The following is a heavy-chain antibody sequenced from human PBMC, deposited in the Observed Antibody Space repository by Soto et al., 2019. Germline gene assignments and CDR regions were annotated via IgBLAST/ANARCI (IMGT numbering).Heavy chain of an antibody. J-gene: IGHJ6*02. Sequence: SGPTLVNPTQTLTLTCAFSGVSLSTSGMCVSWIRQPPGKALEWLALIDWDDDKYYSTSLKTRLTISKDTSKNQVVLTMTNMDPVDTATYYCARIQASYYYYGMDVWGQGTTVTVSS. V-gene: IGHV2-70*01. CDR2: IDWDDDK. CDR3: ARIQASYYYYGMDV. CDR1: GVSLSTSGMC.